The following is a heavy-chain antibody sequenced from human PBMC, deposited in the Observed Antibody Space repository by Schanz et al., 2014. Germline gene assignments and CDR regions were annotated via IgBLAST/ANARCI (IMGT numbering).Heavy chain of an antibody. CDR3: ARGREVVAKSFDV. Sequence: GQLVESGGGVVQPGRSLRLSCAASGFTFSSYAMHWVRQAPGKGLEWVSYISSSSSTIYYADSVKGRFTISRDNAKNSLYLQMNSLRAEDTGVYYCARGREVVAKSFDVWGQGTMVTVSS. D-gene: IGHD3-22*01. CDR2: ISSSSSTI. CDR1: GFTFSSYA. J-gene: IGHJ3*01. V-gene: IGHV3-48*01.